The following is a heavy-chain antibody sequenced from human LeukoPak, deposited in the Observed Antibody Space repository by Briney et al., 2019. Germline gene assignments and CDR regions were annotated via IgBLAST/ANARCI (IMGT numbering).Heavy chain of an antibody. CDR1: GFTFSSYG. D-gene: IGHD4-11*01. CDR3: AKDPDLTTVISFDY. J-gene: IGHJ4*02. Sequence: GGSLRLSCAASGFTFSSYGMHWVRQAPGKGLEWVAVISYDGSNKYYADSVKGRFTISRDNSKNTLYLQMNSLRAEDTAVYYCAKDPDLTTVISFDYWGQGTLVTVSS. V-gene: IGHV3-30*18. CDR2: ISYDGSNK.